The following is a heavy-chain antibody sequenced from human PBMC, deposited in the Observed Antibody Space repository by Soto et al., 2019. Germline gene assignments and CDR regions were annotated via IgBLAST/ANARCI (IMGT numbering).Heavy chain of an antibody. CDR3: AHKSYYGSGSFDY. J-gene: IGHJ4*02. CDR1: GFSLSTGVG. CDR2: IYWHDDK. V-gene: IGHV2-5*01. Sequence: QITLKESGPTLVKPTQTLTLTCTFSGFSLSTGVGMGWIRQPPGKALECLALIYWHDDKRYSSSLKSRITITKDTSKNQVVLIMTNMDPVDTATYYCAHKSYYGSGSFDYWGQGILVTVAS. D-gene: IGHD3-10*01.